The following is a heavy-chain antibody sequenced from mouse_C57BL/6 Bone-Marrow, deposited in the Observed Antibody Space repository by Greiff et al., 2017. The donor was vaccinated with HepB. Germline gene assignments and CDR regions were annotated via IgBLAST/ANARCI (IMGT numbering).Heavy chain of an antibody. CDR3: AREGGYNYAMDY. J-gene: IGHJ4*01. CDR2: IDPSDSET. CDR1: GYTFTSYW. Sequence: VQLQQPGAELVRPGSSVKLSCKASGYTFTSYWMHWVKQRPIQGLEWIGNIDPSDSETHYNQKFKDKATLTVDKSSSTAYMQLSSLTSEDSAVYYCAREGGYNYAMDYWGQGTSVTVSS. V-gene: IGHV1-52*01. D-gene: IGHD3-1*01.